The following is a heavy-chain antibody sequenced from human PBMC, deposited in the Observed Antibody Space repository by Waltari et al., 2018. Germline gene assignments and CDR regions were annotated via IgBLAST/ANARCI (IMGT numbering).Heavy chain of an antibody. CDR1: GFTCRSSW. D-gene: IGHD3-10*01. CDR2: IKQDGSEK. Sequence: EVQLGESGGGLVQPGGSLRLYWAASGFTCRSSWMNWVRQAPGKGLEWVATIKQDGSEKDYVDSVNGRFTISRDNAKNSLFLQMSSLRAEDTAVYYCTRGGSMVRGGSIYWGQGTLVTVSA. V-gene: IGHV3-7*01. CDR3: TRGGSMVRGGSIY. J-gene: IGHJ4*02.